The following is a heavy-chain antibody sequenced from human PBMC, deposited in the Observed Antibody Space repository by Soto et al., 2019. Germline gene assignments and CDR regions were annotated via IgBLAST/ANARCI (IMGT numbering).Heavy chain of an antibody. CDR3: ARRDYGGIDI. Sequence: EVQLVESGGGLVQPGGTLRLSCAATGFTFSSYWMHWVRQAPGKGLVWVSRINSDGSSTSYADSVKGRFTISRDNAKNTLYLQMNSLRAEDTAVCFCARRDYGGIDIWGQGTMVTVSS. CDR1: GFTFSSYW. D-gene: IGHD4-17*01. CDR2: INSDGSST. J-gene: IGHJ3*02. V-gene: IGHV3-74*01.